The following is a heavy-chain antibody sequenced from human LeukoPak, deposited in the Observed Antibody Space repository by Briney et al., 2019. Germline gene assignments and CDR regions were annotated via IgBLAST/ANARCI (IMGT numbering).Heavy chain of an antibody. CDR3: AKSMYNTD. J-gene: IGHJ4*02. Sequence: GGSLRLSCAASGFTFSSYAMSWVRQAPGKGLEWVSTIGDNTHYADSVKGRFTISRDSSKNTLYLQMNSLRAEDTAMYYCAKSMYNTDWGQGTLVTVSS. CDR2: IGDNT. D-gene: IGHD1-14*01. V-gene: IGHV3-23*01. CDR1: GFTFSSYA.